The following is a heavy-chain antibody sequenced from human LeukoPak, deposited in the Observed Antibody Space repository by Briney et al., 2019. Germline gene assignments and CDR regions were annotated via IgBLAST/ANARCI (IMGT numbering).Heavy chain of an antibody. CDR3: ARNPRRAVAGVYFDY. V-gene: IGHV4-39*07. J-gene: IGHJ4*02. Sequence: SETLSLTCTVSGGSISSSSYYWGWIRQPPGKGLEWIGSIYYSGSTYYNPPLKSRVTISVDTSKNQFSLKLSSVTAADTAVYYCARNPRRAVAGVYFDYWGQGTLVTVSS. D-gene: IGHD6-19*01. CDR2: IYYSGST. CDR1: GGSISSSSYY.